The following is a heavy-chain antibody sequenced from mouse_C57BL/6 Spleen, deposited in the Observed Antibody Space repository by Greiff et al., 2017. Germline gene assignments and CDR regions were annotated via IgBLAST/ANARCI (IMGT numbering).Heavy chain of an antibody. D-gene: IGHD1-1*01. CDR2: IYPGDGDT. Sequence: QVQLQQSGPELVKPGASVKISCKASGYAFSSSWMNWVKQRPGKGLEWIGRIYPGDGDTNYNGKFKGKATLTADKSSSTAYMQLSSLTSEDSAVYFCARTPITTIVDAMDYWGQGTSVTVSS. V-gene: IGHV1-82*01. CDR3: ARTPITTIVDAMDY. J-gene: IGHJ4*01. CDR1: GYAFSSSW.